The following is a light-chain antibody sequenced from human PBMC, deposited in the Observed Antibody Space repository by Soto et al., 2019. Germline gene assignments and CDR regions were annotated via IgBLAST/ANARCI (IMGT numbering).Light chain of an antibody. CDR3: QQYSKWPIT. CDR1: QSVNSN. CDR2: GIS. J-gene: IGKJ5*01. V-gene: IGKV3-15*01. Sequence: EMVMTQSPAILSGSPGESATLCCGASQSVNSNYLAWYQQHPGQPPRLLIYGISTRATGIPARFSGSGSGTEFSLTISSLQSEDFAVYYCQQYSKWPITFGQGTRLEIK.